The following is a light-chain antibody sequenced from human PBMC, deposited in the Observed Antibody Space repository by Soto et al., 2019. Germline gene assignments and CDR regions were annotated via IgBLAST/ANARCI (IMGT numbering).Light chain of an antibody. J-gene: IGLJ1*01. CDR1: SSDVGSYNL. Sequence: QSALTQPASVSGSPGQSITISCTGTSSDVGSYNLVSWYQQHPGKAPKLMIYEGSKRPSGVSNRFSGSKSVNTASLTISGLQAEDEADYYCCSYAGSTLYVFGTGTKLTVL. CDR2: EGS. CDR3: CSYAGSTLYV. V-gene: IGLV2-23*01.